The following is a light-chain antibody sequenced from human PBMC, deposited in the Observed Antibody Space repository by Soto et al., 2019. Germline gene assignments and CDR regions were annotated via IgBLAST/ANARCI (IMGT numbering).Light chain of an antibody. J-gene: IGKJ1*01. Sequence: EIVLTQSPGTLSLSPGERATLSCRASQSVSSSYFAWYQQRFGQAPRLLIYGASSRATGIPDRFSGSGSGTDFTLTISSLEPEDFAVYYCQQYGSSSWTFGQGTKVDIK. CDR2: GAS. CDR3: QQYGSSSWT. V-gene: IGKV3-20*01. CDR1: QSVSSSY.